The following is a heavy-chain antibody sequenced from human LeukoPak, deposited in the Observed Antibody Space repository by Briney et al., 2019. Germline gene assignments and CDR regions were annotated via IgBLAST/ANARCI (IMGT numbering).Heavy chain of an antibody. D-gene: IGHD2/OR15-2a*01. CDR1: GFSFSSYS. V-gene: IGHV3-48*01. CDR3: ARDYVYAFDY. J-gene: IGHJ4*02. CDR2: ISGDGNAK. Sequence: GGSLRLSCAASGFSFSSYSINWVRQAPGKGLEWVSYISGDGNAKHYTNSVKGRFTISRDNAKNALYLQMNSLRAEDTAVYFCARDYVYAFDYWGQGTLVTVSS.